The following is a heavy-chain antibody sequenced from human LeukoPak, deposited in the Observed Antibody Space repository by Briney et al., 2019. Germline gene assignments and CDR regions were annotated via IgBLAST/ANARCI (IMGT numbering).Heavy chain of an antibody. CDR3: AREGGSSGWYDY. D-gene: IGHD6-19*01. CDR2: IYYSGST. Sequence: SETLSLTCTVSGGSISSGGYYWSWIRQHPGKGLEWIGYIYYSGSTNYNPSLKSRVTMSVDASKNHFSLRLTSVTAADTAVYYCAREGGSSGWYDYWGQGTLVTVSS. CDR1: GGSISSGGYY. J-gene: IGHJ4*02. V-gene: IGHV4-61*03.